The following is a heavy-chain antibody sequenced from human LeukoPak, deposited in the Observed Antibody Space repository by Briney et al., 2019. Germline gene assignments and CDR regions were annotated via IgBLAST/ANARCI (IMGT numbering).Heavy chain of an antibody. V-gene: IGHV4-59*01. Sequence: SETLSLTCTVSGGSISSYYWSWIRQPPGRGLEWIGYIYYSGSTNYNPSLKSRVTISVDTSKNQFSLKLSSVTAADTAVYYCARDSGPYSYSYWGQGTLVTVSS. CDR3: ARDSGPYSYSY. CDR1: GGSISSYY. CDR2: IYYSGST. D-gene: IGHD5-18*01. J-gene: IGHJ4*02.